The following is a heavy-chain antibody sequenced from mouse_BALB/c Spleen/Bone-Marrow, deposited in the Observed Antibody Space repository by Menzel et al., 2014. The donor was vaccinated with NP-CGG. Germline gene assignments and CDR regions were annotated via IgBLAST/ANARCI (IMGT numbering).Heavy chain of an antibody. D-gene: IGHD1-1*01. Sequence: VQLQQSGPELVKPGASVKISCKASGYPFTDYNMHWVKQSHGKSLEWIGYIYPHTSDTGYNQKFRDKATLTVDISPSTAYMVLRSLTSEDSAVYYCVRAPPITSVVTRDYWGQGTTLTVSS. CDR3: VRAPPITSVVTRDY. CDR1: GYPFTDYN. V-gene: IGHV1S29*02. J-gene: IGHJ2*01. CDR2: IYPHTSDT.